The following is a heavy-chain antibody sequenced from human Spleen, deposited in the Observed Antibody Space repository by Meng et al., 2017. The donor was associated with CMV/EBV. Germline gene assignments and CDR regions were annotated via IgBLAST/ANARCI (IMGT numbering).Heavy chain of an antibody. CDR2: INPNSGGT. D-gene: IGHD1-7*01. CDR1: GYTFTGYY. CDR3: ARGQFLGITGTIGFGY. V-gene: IGHV1-2*02. J-gene: IGHJ4*02. Sequence: ASVKVSCKASGYTFTGYYMHWVRQAPGQGLEWMGWINPNSGGTNYAQKFQGRVTMTRDTSISTAYMELSRLRSDDTAVYYCARGQFLGITGTIGFGYWGQGTLVTVSS.